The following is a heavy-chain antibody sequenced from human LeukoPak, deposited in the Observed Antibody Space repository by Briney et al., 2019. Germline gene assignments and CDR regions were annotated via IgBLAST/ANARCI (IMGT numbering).Heavy chain of an antibody. CDR2: INPSGGSM. V-gene: IGHV1-46*01. J-gene: IGHJ4*02. D-gene: IGHD3-10*01. CDR3: ARGSRYFDY. Sequence: ASVKVSCKASGYTFTSDYMHWVRQAPGQGLEWMGIINPSGGSMNYAQSFQGRVTMTRDTSTSTVYMELSSLTSEDTAVYYCARGSRYFDYWGQGTLVTVSS. CDR1: GYTFTSDY.